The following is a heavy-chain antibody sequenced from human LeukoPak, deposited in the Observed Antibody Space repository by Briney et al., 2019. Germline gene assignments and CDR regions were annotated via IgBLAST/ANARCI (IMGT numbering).Heavy chain of an antibody. J-gene: IGHJ4*02. Sequence: PGGSLRLSCGASGFIFSSYWMSWVRQAPGKGLEGVANINQDGSGKYYVDSVKGRFTISRDNAKNLLWLQMDSLRAEDTAVYYCARGDVAFAESAQWGQGTLVTVSS. CDR3: ARGDVAFAESAQ. V-gene: IGHV3-7*01. CDR1: GFIFSSYW. CDR2: INQDGSGK. D-gene: IGHD3-10*01.